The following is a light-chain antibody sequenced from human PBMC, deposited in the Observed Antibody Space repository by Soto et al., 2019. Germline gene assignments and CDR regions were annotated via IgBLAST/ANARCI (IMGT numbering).Light chain of an antibody. CDR1: SSNMRTNT. CDR3: AAWDDSLAWV. Sequence: QAVLTQPPSASGTPGQTVSISCSGTSSNMRTNTVNWYQHLPGTAPKLIIYSNDQRPSGVPDRFSASKSGTSASLAINGLQSADEAVYYRAAWDDSLAWVFGGGTKLTVL. J-gene: IGLJ3*02. V-gene: IGLV1-44*01. CDR2: SND.